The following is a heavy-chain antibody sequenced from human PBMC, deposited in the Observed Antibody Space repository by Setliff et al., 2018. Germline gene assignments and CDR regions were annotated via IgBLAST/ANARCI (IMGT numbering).Heavy chain of an antibody. D-gene: IGHD6-19*01. CDR2: ITPNSGGT. V-gene: IGHV1-2*02. J-gene: IGHJ4*02. CDR1: GHTFSSFSNY. CDR3: ARGPYSSGWYYFDY. Sequence: ASVKVSCKASGHTFSSFSNYGISWVRQAPGQGLEWMGWITPNSGGTNYAQKFQGRVTMTRDTSITTAFMELSRLRSDDTAVYYCARGPYSSGWYYFDYWGQGTLVTVSS.